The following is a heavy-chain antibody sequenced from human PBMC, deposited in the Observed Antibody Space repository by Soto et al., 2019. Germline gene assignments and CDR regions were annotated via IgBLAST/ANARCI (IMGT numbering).Heavy chain of an antibody. D-gene: IGHD3-16*02. CDR2: IYWDDDK. Sequence: QITLKESGPTLVKPTQTLTLTCTFSGFSLSTSGVGVGWIRQPPGKALEWLALIYWDDDKRYSPSLKSRLTITKDTSKNQVVLTMTNMDPVDTATYYCAHISPFTRYDYIWGSYRGHHFDYWGQGTLVTVSS. CDR3: AHISPFTRYDYIWGSYRGHHFDY. V-gene: IGHV2-5*02. CDR1: GFSLSTSGVG. J-gene: IGHJ4*02.